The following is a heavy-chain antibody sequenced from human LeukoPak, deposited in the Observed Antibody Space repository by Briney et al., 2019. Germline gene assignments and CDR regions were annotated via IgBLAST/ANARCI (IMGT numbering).Heavy chain of an antibody. CDR2: INTNGGGA. Sequence: ASVKVSCKASGYTFTGYYMHWVRQAPGQGLEWMAWINTNGGGANYAQKFQDRVTMTRDTSVSTAYMELNSLRSDDTAVYYCARGFVYCGRDCYQSERAFDIWGQGTMVTVSS. J-gene: IGHJ3*02. D-gene: IGHD2-21*01. V-gene: IGHV1-2*02. CDR3: ARGFVYCGRDCYQSERAFDI. CDR1: GYTFTGYY.